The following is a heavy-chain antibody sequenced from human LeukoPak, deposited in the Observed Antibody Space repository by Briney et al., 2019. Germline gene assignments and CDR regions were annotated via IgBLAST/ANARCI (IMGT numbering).Heavy chain of an antibody. CDR1: GGSISSGGYY. CDR2: IYYSGST. J-gene: IGHJ3*02. V-gene: IGHV4-31*03. CDR3: ATGNLGDYGRDAFDI. Sequence: PSETLSLTSTVSGGSISSGGYYWSWIRQHPGKGLEWIGYIYYSGSTYYNPSLKSRVTISVDTSKNQFSLKLSSVTAADTAVYYCATGNLGDYGRDAFDIWGQGTMVTVSS. D-gene: IGHD4-17*01.